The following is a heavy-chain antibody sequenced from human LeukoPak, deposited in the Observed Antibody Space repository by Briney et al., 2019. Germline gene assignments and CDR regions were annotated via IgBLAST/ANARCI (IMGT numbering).Heavy chain of an antibody. CDR1: GFSLSTSGVG. J-gene: IGHJ4*02. CDR2: IYWDDEK. Sequence: SGPTLVKPTQTLTLTCSFSGFSLSTSGVGVGWIRQPPGKALEWLAFIYWDDEKRYSPSLKTRLTVNKDTSKNKVVLTMTNMDPVDTAPYSCAHRISRLLYGSGSYFDYWGQGTLVTVSS. D-gene: IGHD3-10*01. V-gene: IGHV2-5*02. CDR3: AHRISRLLYGSGSYFDY.